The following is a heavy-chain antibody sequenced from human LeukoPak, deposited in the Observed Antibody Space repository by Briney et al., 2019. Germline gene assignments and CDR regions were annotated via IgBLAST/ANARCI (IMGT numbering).Heavy chain of an antibody. CDR2: IIPIFGTA. CDR1: GGTFSSYA. J-gene: IGHJ4*02. V-gene: IGHV1-69*05. D-gene: IGHD3-22*01. CDR3: ARDRHSSGYPDY. Sequence: ASVKVSCKASGGTFSSYAISWVRQAPGQGREWMGRIIPIFGTANYAQKFQGRVTITTDESTSTAYMELSSLRSEDTAVYYCARDRHSSGYPDYWGQGTLVTVSS.